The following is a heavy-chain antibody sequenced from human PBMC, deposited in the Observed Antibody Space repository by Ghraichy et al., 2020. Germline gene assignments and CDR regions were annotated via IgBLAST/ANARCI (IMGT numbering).Heavy chain of an antibody. CDR3: ARDKNHAQDS. V-gene: IGHV3-7*03. CDR2: IRQDGTEK. Sequence: GGSLRLSCAASGFTFSDDWLHWVRQAPGKGLEWVAYIRQDGTEKYYVDSVKGRFIISRDNAGNSLYLQMNSLRAEDTAVYFCARDKNHAQDSWGQGTLVTVSS. CDR1: GFTFSDDW. D-gene: IGHD1-14*01. J-gene: IGHJ4*02.